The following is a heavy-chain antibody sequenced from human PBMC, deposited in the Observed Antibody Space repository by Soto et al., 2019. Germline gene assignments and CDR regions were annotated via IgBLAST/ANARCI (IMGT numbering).Heavy chain of an antibody. D-gene: IGHD1-26*01. Sequence: SETLSLTCTVSGGSISGDFWGWIRQPPGRGLEWIGYVYYSGTAYYNPSLKSRVSISIDTSKNQVSLKLNSVTAADTAVYFCAREIGAWDPVFYSGVGVWGQGTTVTVSS. V-gene: IGHV4-59*01. CDR1: GGSISGDF. CDR2: VYYSGTA. CDR3: AREIGAWDPVFYSGVGV. J-gene: IGHJ6*02.